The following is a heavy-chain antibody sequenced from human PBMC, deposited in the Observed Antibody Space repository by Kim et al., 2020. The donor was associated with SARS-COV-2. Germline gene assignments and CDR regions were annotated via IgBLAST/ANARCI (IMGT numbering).Heavy chain of an antibody. V-gene: IGHV4-39*01. Sequence: SETLSLTCTVSGGSMSTSSYYWGWIRQPPGKGLEWIGSIYYSGSTYYNPSLKSRVTISVDTSKNQFSLKLSSLTATDTAVYYCARHSHKTVLLSHFGDWGQGTLVTVSS. CDR2: IYYSGST. D-gene: IGHD3-10*01. J-gene: IGHJ4*02. CDR3: ARHSHKTVLLSHFGD. CDR1: GGSMSTSSYY.